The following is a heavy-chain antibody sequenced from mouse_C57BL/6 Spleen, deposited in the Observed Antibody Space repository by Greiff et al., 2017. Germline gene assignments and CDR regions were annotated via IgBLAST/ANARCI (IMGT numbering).Heavy chain of an antibody. CDR1: GYTFTSYW. Sequence: VQLQQSGTVLARPGASVKMSCKTSGYTFTSYWMHWVKQRPGQGLEWIGAIYPGNSDTSYNQKFKGKAKLTAVTSASTAYMELSSLTNEDSAVYYCTRRMVTTDYYAMDYWGQGTSVTVSS. CDR2: IYPGNSDT. D-gene: IGHD2-3*01. V-gene: IGHV1-5*01. CDR3: TRRMVTTDYYAMDY. J-gene: IGHJ4*01.